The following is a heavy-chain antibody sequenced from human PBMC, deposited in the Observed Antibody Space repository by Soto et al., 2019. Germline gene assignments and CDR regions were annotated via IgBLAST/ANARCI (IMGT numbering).Heavy chain of an antibody. V-gene: IGHV3-23*01. CDR3: AKARYYDFWSGYWSGMDV. Sequence: LRVSCAASGFTFSSYAMSCVRQAPGKVLDWVSAISGSGGSTYYADSVKGRFTISRDNSKNTLYLQMNSLRAEDTAVYYCAKARYYDFWSGYWSGMDVWGQGTTVTVSS. D-gene: IGHD3-3*01. CDR1: GFTFSSYA. J-gene: IGHJ6*02. CDR2: ISGSGGST.